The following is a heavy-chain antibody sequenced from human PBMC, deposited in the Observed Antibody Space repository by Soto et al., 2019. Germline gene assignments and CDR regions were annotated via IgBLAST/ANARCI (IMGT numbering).Heavy chain of an antibody. Sequence: GASVKVSCKASGYTFTSYGISWVRQAPGQGLEWMGWISAYNGNTNYAQKLQGRVTMTTDTSTSTAYMELRSLRSDDTAVYYCASLVVVAATRDAFDIWGKGTMVTVSS. J-gene: IGHJ3*02. V-gene: IGHV1-18*01. CDR3: ASLVVVAATRDAFDI. CDR2: ISAYNGNT. CDR1: GYTFTSYG. D-gene: IGHD2-15*01.